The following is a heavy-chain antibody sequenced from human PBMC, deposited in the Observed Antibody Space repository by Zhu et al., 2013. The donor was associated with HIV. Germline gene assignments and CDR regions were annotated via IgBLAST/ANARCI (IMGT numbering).Heavy chain of an antibody. Sequence: QVQLVQSGAEIKKPGASVKVSCKASGYVFTTYDINWVRQATGQGLEWLGWMKSDSGNTGYAQKFQGRVTMTRNTSINTAYMELTSLRSEDTAVYFCARSRTLEEAEYFQHWARAPWSSSPQ. J-gene: IGHJ1*01. D-gene: IGHD1-1*01. CDR1: GYVFTTYD. CDR2: MKSDSGNT. V-gene: IGHV1-8*01. CDR3: ARSRTLEEAEYFQH.